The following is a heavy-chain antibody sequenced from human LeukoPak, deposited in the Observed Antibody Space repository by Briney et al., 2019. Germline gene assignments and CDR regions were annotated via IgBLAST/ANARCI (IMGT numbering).Heavy chain of an antibody. CDR2: ICSNGGSK. V-gene: IGHV3-64*01. D-gene: IGHD1-26*01. J-gene: IGHJ4*02. Sequence: GGSLRLSCAASGFTFSSYAMHWVRQAPGKGLEYVSVICSNGGSKFYANSVKGRFTISRDNSKNTMYLQMGSLRAEDMAVYYLSSTPQGELQPLGPFDYRGQGTLVTVSS. CDR3: SSTPQGELQPLGPFDY. CDR1: GFTFSSYA.